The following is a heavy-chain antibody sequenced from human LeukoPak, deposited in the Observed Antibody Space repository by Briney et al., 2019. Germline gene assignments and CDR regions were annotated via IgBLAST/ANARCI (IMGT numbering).Heavy chain of an antibody. CDR3: ARGGSGSYSPPWNDY. Sequence: QSGGSLRLSCAASGFTFSSYSMNWVRQAPGKGLEWVSYISSSSSTIYYADSVKGRFTISRDNAKNSLYLQMNSLRAEDTAVYYCARGGSGSYSPPWNDYWGQGTLVTVSS. CDR1: GFTFSSYS. CDR2: ISSSSSTI. V-gene: IGHV3-48*04. D-gene: IGHD3-10*01. J-gene: IGHJ4*02.